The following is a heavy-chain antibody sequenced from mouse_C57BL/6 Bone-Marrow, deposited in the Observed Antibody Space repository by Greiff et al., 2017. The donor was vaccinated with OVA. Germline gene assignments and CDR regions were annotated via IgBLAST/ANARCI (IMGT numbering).Heavy chain of an antibody. D-gene: IGHD2-4*01. V-gene: IGHV1-64*01. CDR3: ARDYDQVAY. CDR1: GYTFTSYW. CDR2: IHPDSGST. J-gene: IGHJ3*01. Sequence: VQLQQPGAELVKPGASVKLSCKASGYTFTSYWMHWVKQRPGQGLEWIGMIHPDSGSTNYNEKFKGKATLTVDKSSSTAYMQLSSLTSEDSAVYYRARDYDQVAYWGQGTLVTASA.